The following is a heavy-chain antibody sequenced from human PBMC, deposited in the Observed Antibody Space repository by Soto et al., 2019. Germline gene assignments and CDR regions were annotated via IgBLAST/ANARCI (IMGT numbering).Heavy chain of an antibody. J-gene: IGHJ4*02. CDR3: VSDRGYGHASVPYS. D-gene: IGHD5-18*01. CDR1: GFAFSNG. CDR2: ISYDGSLQ. V-gene: IGHV3-30*03. Sequence: QAQLVESGGGVVQPGRSLRLSCAASGFAFSNGMHWVRQAPATGLEWVAVISYDGSLQHYADSVKGRFTISRDNSKNMVLLQMSSLRAEDTAVYYCVSDRGYGHASVPYSWGQGTLVSVSS.